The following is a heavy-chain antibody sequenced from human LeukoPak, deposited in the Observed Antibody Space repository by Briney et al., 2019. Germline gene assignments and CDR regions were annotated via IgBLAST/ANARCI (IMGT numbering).Heavy chain of an antibody. CDR2: ISYDGSNK. V-gene: IGHV3-30-3*01. D-gene: IGHD1-14*01. CDR1: GFTFSSYA. CDR3: ARDSATNPYYFDY. Sequence: PGRSLRLSCAASGFTFSSYAMHWVRQAPGKGLEWVAVISYDGSNKYYADSVKGRFTISRDNSKNTLYLQMNSLRAEDTAVYYCARDSATNPYYFDYWGQGTLVTVSS. J-gene: IGHJ4*02.